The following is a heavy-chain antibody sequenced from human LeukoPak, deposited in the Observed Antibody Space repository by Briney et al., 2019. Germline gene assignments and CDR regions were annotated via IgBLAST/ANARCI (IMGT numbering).Heavy chain of an antibody. D-gene: IGHD2-2*01. CDR1: GFTFSNAW. CDR2: IKSKTDGGTT. V-gene: IGHV3-15*01. J-gene: IGHJ4*02. Sequence: GGSLRLPCAASGFTFSNAWMCWVRQAPGKGLEGVGRIKSKTDGGTTDYAAPVKGRFTISRDDSKNTLYLQMNSLKTEDTAVYYCTTGYCSRTSCYYFDYWGQGTLVTVSS. CDR3: TTGYCSRTSCYYFDY.